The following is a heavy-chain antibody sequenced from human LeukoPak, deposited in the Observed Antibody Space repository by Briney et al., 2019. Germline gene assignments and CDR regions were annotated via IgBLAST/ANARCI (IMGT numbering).Heavy chain of an antibody. V-gene: IGHV3-30*04. CDR2: ISYDGSNK. D-gene: IGHD1-26*01. CDR3: ARDGRTHIPNYYYYGMDV. Sequence: GRSLRLSCAASGFTFSSYAMHWVRQAPGKGLEWVAVISYDGSNKYYADSVKGRFTISRDNSKNTLYLQMNSLRAEDTAVYYCARDGRTHIPNYYYYGMDVWGQGTTVTVSS. J-gene: IGHJ6*02. CDR1: GFTFSSYA.